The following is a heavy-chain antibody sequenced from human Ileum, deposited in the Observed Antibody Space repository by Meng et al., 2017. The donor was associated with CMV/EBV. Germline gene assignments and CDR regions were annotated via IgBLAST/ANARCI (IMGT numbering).Heavy chain of an antibody. J-gene: IGHJ4*02. V-gene: IGHV3-23*01. CDR2: ISGSGGST. CDR1: GLTFSSYF. CDR3: AKYMSGYYKGLDY. D-gene: IGHD3-3*01. Sequence: GESLKISCAASGLTFSSYFMTWVRQAPGKGLEWVSTISGSGGSTYYADSVKGRFTISRDNSNNRLYLQMNSLRAADTAVYRGAKYMSGYYKGLDYWGQGTRVTVSS.